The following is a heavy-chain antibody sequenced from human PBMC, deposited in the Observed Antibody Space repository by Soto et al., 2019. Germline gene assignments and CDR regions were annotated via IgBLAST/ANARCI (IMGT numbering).Heavy chain of an antibody. D-gene: IGHD3-22*01. Sequence: QVQLVQSGAEVKKPGASVKVSCKASRYTFTGYYMHWVRQAPGQGLEWMGWINPNSGGTTYAQKFQGRVTMTRDTSISTAYLELSRLRADDTAVYYCARVGYYESSGPDHWGQGTLVTVSS. J-gene: IGHJ5*02. V-gene: IGHV1-2*02. CDR3: ARVGYYESSGPDH. CDR2: INPNSGGT. CDR1: RYTFTGYY.